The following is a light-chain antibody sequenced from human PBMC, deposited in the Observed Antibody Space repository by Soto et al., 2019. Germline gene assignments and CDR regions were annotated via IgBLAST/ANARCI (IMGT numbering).Light chain of an antibody. J-gene: IGKJ3*01. V-gene: IGKV1-6*01. CDR1: QGIRND. Sequence: AIQMTQSPSSLSASVGDRVTITCRASQGIRNDLGWYQQKPGKAPKLLIYAASSLQSGVPSRFSGSGSGTDFTLTISSLQPEDFATYYCQQYYSFPPFTFGPGTKVDIK. CDR3: QQYYSFPPFT. CDR2: AAS.